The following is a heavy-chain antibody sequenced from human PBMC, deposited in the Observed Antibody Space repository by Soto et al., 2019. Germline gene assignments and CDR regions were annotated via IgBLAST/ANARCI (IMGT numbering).Heavy chain of an antibody. CDR3: ARDHRIYYYDSSGYYDY. V-gene: IGHV3-48*03. CDR2: ISSSGSTI. CDR1: GFTFSSYE. J-gene: IGHJ4*02. D-gene: IGHD3-22*01. Sequence: LRLSCAASGFTFSSYEMNWVRQAPGKGLEWVSYISSSGSTIYYADSVKGRFTISRDNAKNSLYLQMNSLRAGDTAVYYCARDHRIYYYDSSGYYDYWGQGTLVTVSS.